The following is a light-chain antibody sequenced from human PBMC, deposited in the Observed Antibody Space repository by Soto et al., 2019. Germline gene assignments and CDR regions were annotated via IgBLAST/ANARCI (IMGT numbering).Light chain of an antibody. J-gene: IGKJ5*01. V-gene: IGKV3-11*01. CDR2: DVS. CDR3: PQRYNWLIA. Sequence: EIVLTQSPATLSLSPGERATLSCRASQSVSSYLGWYQQKPGQAPRRLIYDVSDRATGIPARFSGSGSGTAFTPTTTSLGPEDSEVYYSPQRYNWLIAFGPGTPRAI. CDR1: QSVSSY.